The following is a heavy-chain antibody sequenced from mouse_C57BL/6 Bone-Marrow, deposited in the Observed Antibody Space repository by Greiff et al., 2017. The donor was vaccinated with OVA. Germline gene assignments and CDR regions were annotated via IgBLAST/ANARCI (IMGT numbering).Heavy chain of an antibody. CDR2: IDPSDSYT. V-gene: IGHV1-69*01. CDR1: GYTFTSYW. Sequence: QVQLQQSGAELVMPGASVKLSCKASGYTFTSYWMHWVKQRPGQGLEWIGEIDPSDSYTNYNQKFKGKSTLTVDKSSSTAYMQLSSLTSEDSAVYYCASLPDGNPYYYAMDYWGQGTSVTVSS. CDR3: ASLPDGNPYYYAMDY. J-gene: IGHJ4*01. D-gene: IGHD2-1*01.